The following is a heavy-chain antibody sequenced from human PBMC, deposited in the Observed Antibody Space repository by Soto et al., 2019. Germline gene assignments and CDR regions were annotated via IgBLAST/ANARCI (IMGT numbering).Heavy chain of an antibody. Sequence: PGGSLRLSCAASGFTFSSFPMHWVRQAPGKGLVWVSRITSDGKSKAYAESVKGRFAISRDNAKNTLYLQMNGLTAEDTAVYYCARESGDWPLNWFDPWGQGTLVTVSS. J-gene: IGHJ5*02. V-gene: IGHV3-74*01. D-gene: IGHD2-21*02. CDR3: ARESGDWPLNWFDP. CDR1: GFTFSSFP. CDR2: ITSDGKSK.